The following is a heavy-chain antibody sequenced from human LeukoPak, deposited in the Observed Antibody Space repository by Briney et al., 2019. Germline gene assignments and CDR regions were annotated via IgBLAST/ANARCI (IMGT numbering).Heavy chain of an antibody. J-gene: IGHJ4*02. CDR2: INHSGST. CDR3: ARGLRLLTDY. D-gene: IGHD2-8*01. Sequence: SETLSLTCTVSGGSISSGGYYWSWIRQPPGKGLEWIGEINHSGSTNYNPSLKSRVTISVDTSKNQFSLKLSSVTAADTAVYYCARGLRLLTDYWGQGTLVTVSS. CDR1: GGSISSGGYY. V-gene: IGHV4-61*08.